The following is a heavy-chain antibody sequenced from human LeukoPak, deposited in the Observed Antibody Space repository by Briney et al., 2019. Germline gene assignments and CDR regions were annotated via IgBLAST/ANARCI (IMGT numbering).Heavy chain of an antibody. CDR2: INHSGST. CDR1: GYSISSGYY. Sequence: SETLSLTCSVSGYSISSGYYWGWIRQPPGKGLEWIGEINHSGSTNYNPSLKSRVTISVDTSKNQFSLRLSSVTAADTAVYYCARGETYYYHSSGYYLFDYWGQGTLVTVSS. J-gene: IGHJ4*02. CDR3: ARGETYYYHSSGYYLFDY. D-gene: IGHD3-22*01. V-gene: IGHV4-38-2*02.